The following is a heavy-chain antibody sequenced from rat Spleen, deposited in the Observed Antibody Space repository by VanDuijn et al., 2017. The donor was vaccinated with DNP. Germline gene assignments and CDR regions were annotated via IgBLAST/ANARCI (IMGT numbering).Heavy chain of an antibody. D-gene: IGHD1-10*01. CDR1: GFSLTSYT. CDR2: ISSGGST. CDR3: ARNNYFDY. V-gene: IGHV2-6*01. J-gene: IGHJ2*01. Sequence: QVQLKESGPGLVQPSQTLSLTCTVSGFSLTSYTVNWVRQPPGKGLEWIAAISSGGSTYYNSSLKSRLSISRDNSKSQVFLKMNSLQTEDTAMYFCARNNYFDYWGQGVMVTVSS.